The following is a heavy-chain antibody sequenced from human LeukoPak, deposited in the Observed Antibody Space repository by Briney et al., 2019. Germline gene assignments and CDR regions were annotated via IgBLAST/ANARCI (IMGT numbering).Heavy chain of an antibody. J-gene: IGHJ6*03. Sequence: TSETLSLTCAVYGGSFSGYYWSWIRQPPGKGLEWIGEINHSGSTNYNPSLKSRVTISVDTSKNQFSLKLSSVTAADTAVYYCARHEAYYYYYYMDVWGKGTTVTISS. CDR2: INHSGST. V-gene: IGHV4-34*01. CDR1: GGSFSGYY. CDR3: ARHEAYYYYYYMDV.